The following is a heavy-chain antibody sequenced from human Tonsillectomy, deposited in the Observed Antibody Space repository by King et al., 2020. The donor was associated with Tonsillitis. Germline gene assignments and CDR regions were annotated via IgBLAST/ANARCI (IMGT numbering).Heavy chain of an antibody. CDR3: AIEYYYDSSAYYNDAFDL. CDR2: IDRTSNSV. J-gene: IGHJ3*01. Sequence: VQLVESGGGLVKPGGSLRLSCAASGFIFSSYTMNWVRQAPGRGLEWVSIIDRTSNSVYYADSVRGRFTISRDNAKNSLYLQMNSLRAEDTAVYYCAIEYYYDSSAYYNDAFDLWGQGTMVTVSS. D-gene: IGHD3-22*01. CDR1: GFIFSSYT. V-gene: IGHV3-21*01.